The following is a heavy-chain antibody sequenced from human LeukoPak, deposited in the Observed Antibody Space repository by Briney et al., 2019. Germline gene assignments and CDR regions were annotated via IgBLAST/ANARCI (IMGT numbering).Heavy chain of an antibody. D-gene: IGHD1-26*01. CDR2: INHSGST. V-gene: IGHV4-34*01. CDR3: ARAWELLRYLQH. J-gene: IGHJ1*01. CDR1: GGSFSGYY. Sequence: SETLSLTCAVYGGSFSGYYWSWIRQPPGKGLEWIGEINHSGSTNYNPSLKSRVTISVDTSKNQFSLKLSSVTAADTAVYYCARAWELLRYLQHWGQGTLVTVSS.